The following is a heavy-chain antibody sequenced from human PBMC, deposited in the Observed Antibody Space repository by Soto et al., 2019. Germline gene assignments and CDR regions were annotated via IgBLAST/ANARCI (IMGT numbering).Heavy chain of an antibody. J-gene: IGHJ6*02. Sequence: GESLKISCKGSGYSFTSYWIGWVRQMPGKGLEWMGIIYPGDSDTRYSPSFQGQVTISADKSISTAYLQWSSLKASDTAMYYCARRADGRQQLWFPSYYYYGMDVWGQGTTVTVSS. V-gene: IGHV5-51*01. CDR3: ARRADGRQQLWFPSYYYYGMDV. CDR1: GYSFTSYW. D-gene: IGHD5-18*01. CDR2: IYPGDSDT.